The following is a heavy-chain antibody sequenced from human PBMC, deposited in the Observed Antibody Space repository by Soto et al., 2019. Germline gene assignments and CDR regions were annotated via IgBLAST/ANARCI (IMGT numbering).Heavy chain of an antibody. J-gene: IGHJ3*02. CDR1: CGSLSSSAYS. CDR2: IYQSGST. CDR3: ARELLFYDSDGFSWDDAFDI. Sequence: PSETLSLTCAVSCGSLSSSAYSWSWIRQPPGKGLEWIGFIYQSGSTYYNPSLKSRVTMSLDRPKNQFSLKLSSVTAADTAVYYCARELLFYDSDGFSWDDAFDIWGQGTMVTVS. V-gene: IGHV4-30-2*01. D-gene: IGHD3-22*01.